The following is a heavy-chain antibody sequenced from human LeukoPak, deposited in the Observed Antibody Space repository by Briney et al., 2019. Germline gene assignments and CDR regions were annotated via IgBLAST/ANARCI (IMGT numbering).Heavy chain of an antibody. V-gene: IGHV3-23*01. CDR3: ARHSRGRWYVFDY. CDR1: GFTLSSYA. CDR2: ISGSGGNT. J-gene: IGHJ4*02. D-gene: IGHD6-13*01. Sequence: GGSLRLSCAASGFTLSSYAMSWVRQAPGKGLEWVSGISGSGGNTYYADSVNGRFTISRDNSNNTLYLQMNSLRAEDTAVYYCARHSRGRWYVFDYWGQGTLVTVSS.